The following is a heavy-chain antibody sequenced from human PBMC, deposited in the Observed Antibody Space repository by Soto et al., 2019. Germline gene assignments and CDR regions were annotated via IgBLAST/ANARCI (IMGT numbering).Heavy chain of an antibody. CDR1: GDTLTELS. V-gene: IGHV1-24*01. CDR2: FEPEDGEA. CDR3: AIAYRGTYYGYLDP. Sequence: QVQQVQSGAEVKKPGASVKVSCKVSGDTLTELSIHWVRQAPGKGLEYMGGFEPEDGEAMYAQNFQGRVTMTEDTSTDTSYMELSSLTSEDTAVYYCAIAYRGTYYGYLDPWGQGTLVTVSA. D-gene: IGHD1-26*01. J-gene: IGHJ5*02.